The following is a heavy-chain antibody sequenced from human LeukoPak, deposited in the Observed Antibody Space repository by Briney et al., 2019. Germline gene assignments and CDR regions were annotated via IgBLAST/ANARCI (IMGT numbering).Heavy chain of an antibody. CDR1: GFTLSSYA. V-gene: IGHV3-23*01. Sequence: PGGSLRLSCAASGFTLSSYAMSWVCQAPGKGLEWVSAISGSGGSTYYADSVKGRFTISRDNSKNTLYLQMNSLRAEDTAVYYCAKDEVVAGTAILDYWGQGTLVTVSS. CDR3: AKDEVVAGTAILDY. J-gene: IGHJ4*02. CDR2: ISGSGGST. D-gene: IGHD6-19*01.